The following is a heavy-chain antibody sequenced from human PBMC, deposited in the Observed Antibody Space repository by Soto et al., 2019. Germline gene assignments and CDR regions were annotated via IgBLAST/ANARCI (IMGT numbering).Heavy chain of an antibody. CDR2: IYPGDSHT. J-gene: IGHJ4*02. CDR1: GGTFSSDW. CDR3: ARQSGRMSSWSDY. D-gene: IGHD6-13*01. Sequence: KVSCKASGGTFSSDWIVWVRQMPGKGLECMGIIYPGDSHTRYSPSFQGQVTISADKSISTAYLQWSSLKASDTAMYYCARQSGRMSSWSDYWGQETRVTVSS. V-gene: IGHV5-51*01.